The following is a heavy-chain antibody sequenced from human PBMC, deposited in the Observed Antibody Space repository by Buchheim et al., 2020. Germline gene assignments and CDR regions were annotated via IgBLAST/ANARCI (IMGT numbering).Heavy chain of an antibody. CDR2: ITGSGDST. CDR1: GFSFSSYA. CDR3: AKGPGFFDWLTVDY. D-gene: IGHD3-9*01. Sequence: EVQLLESGGGLVQPGGFLRLSCAASGFSFSSYAMNWVRQAPGKGLEWVSAITGSGDSTDYADSVKGRFTISRDDSKNTLYLQMNSLRAEDTAVYYCAKGPGFFDWLTVDYWGQGTL. V-gene: IGHV3-23*01. J-gene: IGHJ4*02.